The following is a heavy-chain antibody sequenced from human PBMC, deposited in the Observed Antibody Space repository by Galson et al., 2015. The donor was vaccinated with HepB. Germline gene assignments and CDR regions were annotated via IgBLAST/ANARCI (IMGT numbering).Heavy chain of an antibody. V-gene: IGHV1-8*01. CDR3: ARGLGYCSSTSCSTRWFDP. J-gene: IGHJ5*02. Sequence: SVKVSCKASGYTFTSYDINWVRQATGQGLEWMGWMNPNSGNTGYAQKFQGRVTMTRNTSISTAYMELSSLRSEDTAVYYCARGLGYCSSTSCSTRWFDPWGQGTLVTVSS. D-gene: IGHD2-2*02. CDR1: GYTFTSYD. CDR2: MNPNSGNT.